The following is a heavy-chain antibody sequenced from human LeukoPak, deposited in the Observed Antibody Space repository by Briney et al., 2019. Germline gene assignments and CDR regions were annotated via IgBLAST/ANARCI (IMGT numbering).Heavy chain of an antibody. CDR2: INPNSGGT. CDR3: ARDRNSGYYHR. V-gene: IGHV1-2*02. Sequence: GASVKVSCKASGYTFTRYGINWVRQAPGQGLEWMGWINPNSGGTNYAQKFQGRVTMTRDTSISTAYMELSRLRSDDTAVYYCARDRNSGYYHRWGQGTLVTVSS. D-gene: IGHD3-22*01. CDR1: GYTFTRYG. J-gene: IGHJ4*02.